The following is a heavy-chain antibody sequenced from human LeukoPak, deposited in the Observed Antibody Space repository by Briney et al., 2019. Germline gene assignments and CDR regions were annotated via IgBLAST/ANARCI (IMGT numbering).Heavy chain of an antibody. V-gene: IGHV4/OR15-8*02. D-gene: IGHD1-26*01. CDR2: ISLAGQT. CDR3: SRESGPFCPFGY. Sequence: SETLSLTCGVSGGSISGTNWWSWVRQPPGQGLEWIGEISLAGQTNYNPSLNGRVTMSLDKSSNQLSLHLTSVTAADTATYYCSRESGPFCPFGYWGQGTLVIVS. J-gene: IGHJ4*02. CDR1: GGSISGTNW.